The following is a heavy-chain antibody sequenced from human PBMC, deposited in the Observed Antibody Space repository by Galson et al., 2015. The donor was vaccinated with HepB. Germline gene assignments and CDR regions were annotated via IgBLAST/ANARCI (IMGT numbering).Heavy chain of an antibody. Sequence: SVKVSCKASGHTFSNYGISWVRQAPGQGLEWMGWISEYNGNKNFAQKFQGRVTMTKDISTSTVYMELRSLRSDDTAVYYCGRDRSIYGPAHGMDVWGQGTTVTVSS. V-gene: IGHV1-18*01. D-gene: IGHD5/OR15-5a*01. CDR1: GHTFSNYG. CDR3: GRDRSIYGPAHGMDV. CDR2: ISEYNGNK. J-gene: IGHJ6*02.